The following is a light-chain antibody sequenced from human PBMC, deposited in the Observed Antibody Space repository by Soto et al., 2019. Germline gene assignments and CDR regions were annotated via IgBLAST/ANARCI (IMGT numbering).Light chain of an antibody. Sequence: EIVMTPSPASLSVSPGERATLSCRASHSVSTNFAWYQQVPGQAPRLLMYGGFCRATGIPDRFSGSGTGTEVTLTIRSLQAEDFAVDYCQQYHNWPPLTFGGGTKVAS. V-gene: IGKV3-15*01. J-gene: IGKJ4*01. CDR1: HSVSTN. CDR2: GGF. CDR3: QQYHNWPPLT.